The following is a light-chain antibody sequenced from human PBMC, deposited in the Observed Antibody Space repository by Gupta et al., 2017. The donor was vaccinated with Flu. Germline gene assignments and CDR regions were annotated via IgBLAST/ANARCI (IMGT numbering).Light chain of an antibody. J-gene: IGKJ3*01. Sequence: EKVMPQSPATLAVSPGERASLSCRASQSVGSNLAWYQQKPGQATRLLIYGASTRATGIPARFSGRGSGTEFTLTIRRLQSEVVAVYYRQQYNTRPRTFGPGTKVDIK. CDR3: QQYNTRPRT. CDR1: QSVGSN. CDR2: GAS. V-gene: IGKV3-15*01.